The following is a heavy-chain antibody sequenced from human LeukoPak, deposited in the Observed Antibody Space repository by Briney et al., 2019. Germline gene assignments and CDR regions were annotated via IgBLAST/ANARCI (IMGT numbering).Heavy chain of an antibody. CDR1: GGTFSSYA. CDR3: ASPLYGDYGYYYYYMDV. Sequence: ASVKVSCKASGGTFSSYAIGWVRQAPGQGLEWMGGIIPIFGTANYAQKFQGRVTITADKSTSTAYMELSSLRSEDTAVYYCASPLYGDYGYYYYYMDVWGKGTTVTVSS. J-gene: IGHJ6*03. CDR2: IIPIFGTA. D-gene: IGHD4-17*01. V-gene: IGHV1-69*06.